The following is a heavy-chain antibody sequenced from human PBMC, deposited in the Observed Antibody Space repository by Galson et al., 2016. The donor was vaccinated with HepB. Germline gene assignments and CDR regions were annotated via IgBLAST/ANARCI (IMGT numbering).Heavy chain of an antibody. Sequence: SLRLSCAASGFTFSRYGMHWVRQAPGEGLEWVAVIWYDGSNKYYADSVKGRFTISRDNSKNTLYLQMNGLRAEDTAVYYCARELDLTAVACFDYWGQGTLVTVSS. D-gene: IGHD4-23*01. CDR3: ARELDLTAVACFDY. CDR2: IWYDGSNK. J-gene: IGHJ4*02. V-gene: IGHV3-33*01. CDR1: GFTFSRYG.